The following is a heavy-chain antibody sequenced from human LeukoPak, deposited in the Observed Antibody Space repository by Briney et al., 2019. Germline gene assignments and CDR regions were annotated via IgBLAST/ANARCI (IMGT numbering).Heavy chain of an antibody. D-gene: IGHD2-2*01. CDR3: ARESACGTTNCLAPADWLDP. Sequence: GASVKLSCKASGYTFTGYYMHWVRQAPGQGLEWMGWISPNSGDTDIAQKFQGRVTMTRDTSIATSYKEVDSLTSDDTAVYYCARESACGTTNCLAPADWLDPWGQGTLVIVSS. CDR1: GYTFTGYY. V-gene: IGHV1-2*02. CDR2: ISPNSGDT. J-gene: IGHJ5*02.